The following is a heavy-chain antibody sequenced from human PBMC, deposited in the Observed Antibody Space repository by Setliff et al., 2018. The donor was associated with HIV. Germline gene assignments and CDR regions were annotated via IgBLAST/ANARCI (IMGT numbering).Heavy chain of an antibody. J-gene: IGHJ4*02. D-gene: IGHD6-13*01. V-gene: IGHV4-4*09. CDR3: ARKGSSSRSQEYYYDF. CDR2: IYTSGSV. Sequence: PSETLSLTCTVSGGSISSYYWSWIRQPPGKGLEWIGYIYTSGSVNYNPSLNSRVTISVDTSKNQFSLKVNSVTAADKAVYYRARKGSSSRSQEYYYDFWGQGTRVTV. CDR1: GGSISSYY.